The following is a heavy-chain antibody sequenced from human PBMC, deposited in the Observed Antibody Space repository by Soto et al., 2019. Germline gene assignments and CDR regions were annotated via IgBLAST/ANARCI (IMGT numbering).Heavy chain of an antibody. J-gene: IGHJ5*02. CDR3: ARLTSPYSSGGQCKDISNWFDP. Sequence: GGSLRLSCAASGFTFTTYAMSWVRQAPGKGLEWVSGISGSGGGTYYADSAKGRFTISRDNSKNTLYLQMNSLRAEDTAVYYCARLTSPYSSGGQCKDISNWFDPWAQATLVNVS. CDR2: ISGSGGGT. D-gene: IGHD2-15*01. V-gene: IGHV3-23*01. CDR1: GFTFTTYA.